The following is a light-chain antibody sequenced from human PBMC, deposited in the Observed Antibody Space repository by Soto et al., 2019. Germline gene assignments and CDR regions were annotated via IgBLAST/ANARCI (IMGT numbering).Light chain of an antibody. CDR1: SSDVGGFSY. CDR3: GSYTGSNSVV. CDR2: EAS. J-gene: IGLJ2*01. Sequence: QSALTQPPSASGSPGQSVTISCTGTSSDVGGFSYVSWYQHHPGKAPRLIIYEASKRPSGVPARFSGSKSGITASLTVSGLQAEDEADYYCGSYTGSNSVVFGGGTKLTVL. V-gene: IGLV2-8*01.